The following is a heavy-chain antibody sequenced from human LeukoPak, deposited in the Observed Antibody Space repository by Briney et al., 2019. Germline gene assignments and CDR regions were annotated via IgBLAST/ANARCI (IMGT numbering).Heavy chain of an antibody. J-gene: IGHJ4*02. Sequence: PGGSLRLSCAASGFTFSSYWMSWVRQAPGKGLEWVGHIKSKTDGGTTDYAAPVKGRFTISRDDSQNTLYLQMSNLKTEDTAVYYCTTEENPRYNWIEVRAHFDYWGRGTLVTVSS. D-gene: IGHD1-20*01. CDR1: GFTFSSYW. CDR3: TTEENPRYNWIEVRAHFDY. V-gene: IGHV3-15*01. CDR2: IKSKTDGGTT.